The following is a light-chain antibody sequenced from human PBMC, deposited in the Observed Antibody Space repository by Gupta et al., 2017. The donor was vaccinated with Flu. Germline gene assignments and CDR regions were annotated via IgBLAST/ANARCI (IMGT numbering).Light chain of an antibody. V-gene: IGLV2-14*01. CDR3: SSYTSSSTPVV. J-gene: IGLJ2*01. CDR1: SSDVGGYNY. Sequence: QSALTQPASVSGSSGQSITISCTGTSSDVGGYNYVSWYQQHPGKAPKLMIYEVSNRPSGVSNRFSGSKSGNTASLTISGLQADDEADYYCSSYTSSSTPVVFGGGTKLTVL. CDR2: EVS.